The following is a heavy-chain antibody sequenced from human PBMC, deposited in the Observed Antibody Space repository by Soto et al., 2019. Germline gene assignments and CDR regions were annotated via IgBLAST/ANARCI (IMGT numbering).Heavy chain of an antibody. CDR2: ISGSGGST. J-gene: IGHJ4*02. D-gene: IGHD3-22*01. Sequence: VGSLGLSCAASGFTFSSYAMSWVRQAPGRGLEWVSAISGSGGSTYYADSVKGRSTISRDNSKNTLYLQMNSLRAEDTAVYYCAKAPVVVKTANFDYWGQGPLVTVSS. CDR3: AKAPVVVKTANFDY. V-gene: IGHV3-23*01. CDR1: GFTFSSYA.